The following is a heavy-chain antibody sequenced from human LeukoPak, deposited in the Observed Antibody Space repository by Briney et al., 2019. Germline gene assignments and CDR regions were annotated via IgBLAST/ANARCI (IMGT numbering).Heavy chain of an antibody. CDR2: ISTYNGNT. D-gene: IGHD3-3*01. V-gene: IGHV1-18*01. Sequence: ASVKVSCKACGYTFNSYDISWVRQAPGQGLEWMAWISTYNGNTNYAQKVQGRATMTTDTSTSTAYMELRSLRSDDTAVYYCARVLRYDFWSAYYFDYWGQGTLVTVSS. CDR1: GYTFNSYD. J-gene: IGHJ4*02. CDR3: ARVLRYDFWSAYYFDY.